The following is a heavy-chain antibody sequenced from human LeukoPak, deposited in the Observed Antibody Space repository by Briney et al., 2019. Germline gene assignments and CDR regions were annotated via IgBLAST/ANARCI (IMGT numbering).Heavy chain of an antibody. CDR2: ISSSSSYI. Sequence: KPGGSLRLSCAASGFTFSTYSMNWVRRAPGKGLEWVSSISSSSSYISYADSVRGRFTISRDHAKDSLYLQMNSLRAEDTAVYYCARGRIPSNYVNSDAFDIWGQGTMVTVSS. CDR3: ARGRIPSNYVNSDAFDI. V-gene: IGHV3-21*01. J-gene: IGHJ3*02. D-gene: IGHD3-16*01. CDR1: GFTFSTYS.